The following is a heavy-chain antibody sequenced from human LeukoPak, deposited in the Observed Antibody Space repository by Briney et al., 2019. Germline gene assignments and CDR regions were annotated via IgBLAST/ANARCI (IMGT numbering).Heavy chain of an antibody. CDR2: ISSSSSAI. D-gene: IGHD6-6*01. Sequence: PGGSLRLSCAASGFIFSSYSINWVRQAPGKGLEWLSYISSSSSAINYADSVKGRFTISRDNAKNSLYLQMNGLRDEDTAVYYCARAAVLDFSGQGTLVTVSS. CDR1: GFIFSSYS. V-gene: IGHV3-48*02. CDR3: ARAAVLDF. J-gene: IGHJ4*02.